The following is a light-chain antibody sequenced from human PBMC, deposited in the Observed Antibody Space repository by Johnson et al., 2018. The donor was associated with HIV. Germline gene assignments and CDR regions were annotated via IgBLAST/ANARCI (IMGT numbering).Light chain of an antibody. CDR2: DNN. V-gene: IGLV1-51*01. J-gene: IGLJ1*01. CDR1: SSNIGNNY. Sequence: QSVLTQPPSVSAAPGQKVTISCSGSSSNIGNNYVSWYQQLPGTAPKVLIYDNNKRPSGIPDRFSGPKSGTSATLGITGLQTGDEADYYCGTWDASLSVNVFGPVTKFTVL. CDR3: GTWDASLSVNV.